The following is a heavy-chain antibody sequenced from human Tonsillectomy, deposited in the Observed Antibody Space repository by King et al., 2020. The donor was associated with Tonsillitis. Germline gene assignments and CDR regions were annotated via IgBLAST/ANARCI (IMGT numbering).Heavy chain of an antibody. J-gene: IGHJ2*01. V-gene: IGHV4-59*01. D-gene: IGHD3-22*01. CDR3: ARDQKYYNDSSDRYFDL. CDR1: GGSISSYY. CDR2: IYYSGST. Sequence: LQLQESGPRLVKPSETLSLTCTVSGGSISSYYWSWIRQPPGKGLEWIGYIYYSGSTNYNPSLKSRVTISVDTSKNQFSLKLSSVTAADTAVYYCARDQKYYNDSSDRYFDLWGGGTLVTVSS.